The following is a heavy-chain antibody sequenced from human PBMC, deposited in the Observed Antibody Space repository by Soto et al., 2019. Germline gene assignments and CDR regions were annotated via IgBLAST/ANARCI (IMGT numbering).Heavy chain of an antibody. J-gene: IGHJ4*02. V-gene: IGHV4-39*01. Sequence: QLQLQESGPXXVKPSEXXXXXCRVSDGSMXXXXXXXXXXXXXXXKGLXWIGVINHSGSTYHNLSLKGRVTMSVDASRNQFSLKLTSMTAADTAVYYCARLGGYVSVGYYYLWDSWGQGTLVTVSS. D-gene: IGHD3-22*01. CDR2: INHSGST. CDR3: ARLGGYVSVGYYYLWDS. CDR1: DGSMXXXXXX.